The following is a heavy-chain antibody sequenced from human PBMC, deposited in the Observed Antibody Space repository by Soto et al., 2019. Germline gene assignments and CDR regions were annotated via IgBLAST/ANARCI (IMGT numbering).Heavy chain of an antibody. D-gene: IGHD1-7*01. CDR1: GGSISSDDFY. Sequence: SETLSLTCTVSGGSISSDDFYWSWIRQPPGKGLEWIGYIYHTGSTYYNPSLKSQVTMSVDTSKNQFSLKLSSVTAADTAVYYCACSQEELGMDVWGQGTTVTVSS. CDR3: ACSQEELGMDV. J-gene: IGHJ6*02. V-gene: IGHV4-30-4*01. CDR2: IYHTGST.